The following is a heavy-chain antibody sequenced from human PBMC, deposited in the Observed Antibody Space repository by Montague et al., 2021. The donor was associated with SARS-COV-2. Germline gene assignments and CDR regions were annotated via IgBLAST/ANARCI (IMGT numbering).Heavy chain of an antibody. J-gene: IGHJ5*02. CDR2: IYYTGST. CDR1: GGSISGDNYY. D-gene: IGHD7-27*01. CDR3: ARNRGWGSRGAGYIDL. V-gene: IGHV4-31*03. Sequence: TLSLTCTVSGGSISGDNYYWTWIRQHPGKGLEWIACIYYTGSTYYNPSLQSRLRTSLDTSKNQFSLTLTSVTAADTAVYYCARNRGWGSRGAGYIDLWGQGTLVTVSS.